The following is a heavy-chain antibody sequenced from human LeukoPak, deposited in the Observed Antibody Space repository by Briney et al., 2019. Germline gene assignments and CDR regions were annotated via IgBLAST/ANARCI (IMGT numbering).Heavy chain of an antibody. Sequence: GSVKVSCKASGYAFIGYYMHWVRQAPGQGLEWMGWINPSTGATKSAQNFQGRITMTRDTSINTVYMGLSRLTSDDTAIYYCARRPPYYGSGTSNWFDPWGQGTLVIVSS. D-gene: IGHD3-10*01. CDR2: INPSTGAT. CDR3: ARRPPYYGSGTSNWFDP. J-gene: IGHJ5*02. CDR1: GYAFIGYY. V-gene: IGHV1-2*02.